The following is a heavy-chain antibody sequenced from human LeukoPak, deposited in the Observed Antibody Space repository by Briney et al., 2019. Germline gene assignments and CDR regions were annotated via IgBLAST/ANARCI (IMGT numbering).Heavy chain of an antibody. D-gene: IGHD3-22*01. CDR3: ARDGDYHDSSGYYYYFDY. J-gene: IGHJ4*02. CDR2: ISAYNGNT. V-gene: IGHV1-18*01. Sequence: ASVKVSCKASGYTFTSYGISWVRQAPGQGLEWMGWISAYNGNTNYAQKLQGRVTMTTDTSTSTAYMELRSLRSDDTAVYYCARDGDYHDSSGYYYYFDYWGQGTLVTVSS. CDR1: GYTFTSYG.